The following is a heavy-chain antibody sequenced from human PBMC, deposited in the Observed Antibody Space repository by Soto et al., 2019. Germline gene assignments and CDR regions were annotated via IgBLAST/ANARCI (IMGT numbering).Heavy chain of an antibody. J-gene: IGHJ4*02. CDR2: ISAYNGNT. Sequence: ASVKVSCKTSGYTFSRYGISWVRQAPGQGLEWMGWISAYNGNTSYAQKLQGRVTMTRDTSTNTVYMELSSLRSEDTAVYYCAREQGVSSGYYYFDYWGQGTLVTVSS. CDR3: AREQGVSSGYYYFDY. CDR1: GYTFSRYG. V-gene: IGHV1-18*01. D-gene: IGHD6-19*01.